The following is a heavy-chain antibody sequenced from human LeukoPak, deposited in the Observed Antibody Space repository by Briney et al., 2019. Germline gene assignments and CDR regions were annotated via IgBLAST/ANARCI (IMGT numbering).Heavy chain of an antibody. CDR2: IYYSGST. CDR3: ARSVGPTVVNPLFDY. V-gene: IGHV4-59*01. D-gene: IGHD4-23*01. CDR1: GGSISSYY. J-gene: IGHJ4*02. Sequence: SETLSLTCTVSGGSISSYYWSWIRQPPGKGLEWIGYIYYSGSTNYNPSLKSRVTISVDTSKNQFSLKLRSVTAADTAVYYCARSVGPTVVNPLFDYWGQGTLVTVSS.